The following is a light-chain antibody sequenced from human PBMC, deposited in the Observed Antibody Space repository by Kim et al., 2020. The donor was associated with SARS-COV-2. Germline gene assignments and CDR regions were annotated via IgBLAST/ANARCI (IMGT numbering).Light chain of an antibody. CDR2: DAS. CDR1: YSLFDNFNY. Sequence: SFTISCTGTYSLFDNFNYVSCYQQHPDKAPNHIIYDASYRPSEVSTRFSGSKSGNTASLTISGLQAAHEADYYCTSYTGADTVVFGGGTQLTVL. J-gene: IGLJ2*01. CDR3: TSYTGADTVV. V-gene: IGLV2-14*03.